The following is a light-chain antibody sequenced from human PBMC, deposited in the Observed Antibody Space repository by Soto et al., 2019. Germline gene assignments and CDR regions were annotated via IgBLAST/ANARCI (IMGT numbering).Light chain of an antibody. CDR2: DVS. CDR3: QQRTDWPPVYT. J-gene: IGKJ2*01. V-gene: IGKV3-11*01. Sequence: EIVLTQSPVTLSLSPGDRATLSCRPSQSVSSFLAWYQQKPGQPPRLLIYDVSTSAAGIQARFSGSGSGTDFTLTLSSLEPEDFAVYYCQQRTDWPPVYTFGQGTKLEIK. CDR1: QSVSSF.